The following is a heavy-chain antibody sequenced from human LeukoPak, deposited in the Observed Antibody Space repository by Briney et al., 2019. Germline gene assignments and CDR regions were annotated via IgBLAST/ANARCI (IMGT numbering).Heavy chain of an antibody. V-gene: IGHV3-7*01. J-gene: IGHJ4*02. CDR3: ASGFLDDFWSGHF. CDR1: EFTYW. Sequence: GGSQRLSCTASEFTYWMSWVREGPGKGLEGVASIREEGRGKYYVASVKGRFTISRDNAKKSLYLQMNSLRVEVTAVYYCASGFLDDFWSGHFWGQGTLVTVSS. D-gene: IGHD3-3*01. CDR2: IREEGRGK.